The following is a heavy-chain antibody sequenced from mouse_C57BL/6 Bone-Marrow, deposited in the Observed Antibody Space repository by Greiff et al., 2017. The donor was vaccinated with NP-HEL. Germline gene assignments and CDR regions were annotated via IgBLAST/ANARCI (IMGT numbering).Heavy chain of an antibody. CDR3: TRDGYYFDY. CDR2: ISSGGDYI. Sequence: VQLKESGEGLVKPGGSLKLSCAASGFTFSSYAMSWVRQTPEKRLEWVAYISSGGDYIYYADTVKGRFTISRDKARNTLYLQMSSLKSEDTAMYYCTRDGYYFDYWGQGTTLTVSS. D-gene: IGHD2-3*01. V-gene: IGHV5-9-1*02. CDR1: GFTFSSYA. J-gene: IGHJ2*01.